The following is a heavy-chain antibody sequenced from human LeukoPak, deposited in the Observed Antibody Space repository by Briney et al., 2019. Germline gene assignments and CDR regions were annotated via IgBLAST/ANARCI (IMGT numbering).Heavy chain of an antibody. CDR2: IKQDGSEK. V-gene: IGHV3-7*01. CDR1: GFIFRNYW. Sequence: GGSLRLSCAASGFIFRNYWMTWVRQAPGKGLEWVANIKQDGSEKYYVDSVKGRFTISRDNAKNSLYLQMNSLRAEDTAVYYCAREGDFWSGYHPWYMDVWGKGTTVTVSS. J-gene: IGHJ6*03. D-gene: IGHD3-3*01. CDR3: AREGDFWSGYHPWYMDV.